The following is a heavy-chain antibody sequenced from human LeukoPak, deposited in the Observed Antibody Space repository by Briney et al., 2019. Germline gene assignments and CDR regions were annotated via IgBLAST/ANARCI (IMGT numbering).Heavy chain of an antibody. CDR1: GFTFSDYY. CDR3: ASGRDGYIGSSDY. CDR2: ISSSCSTI. J-gene: IGHJ4*02. V-gene: IGHV3-11*04. D-gene: IGHD5-24*01. Sequence: PGGSLRLSCAASGFTFSDYYMSWIRQAPGKGLEWVSYISSSCSTIYYADSVKGRFTISRDNAKNSLYLQMTSLRAEDTAVYYCASGRDGYIGSSDYWGQGTLVTVAS.